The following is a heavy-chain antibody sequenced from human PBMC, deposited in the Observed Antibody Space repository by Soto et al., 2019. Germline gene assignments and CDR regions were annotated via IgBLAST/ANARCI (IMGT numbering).Heavy chain of an antibody. CDR3: AKEWVSYGGNLVYYYGMDV. CDR2: ISGSGGST. D-gene: IGHD4-17*01. Sequence: GGSLRLSCAASGFTFSSYAMSWVRQAPGKGLEWVSAISGSGGSTYYADSVKGRFTISRDNSKNTLYLQMNSLRAEDTAVYYCAKEWVSYGGNLVYYYGMDVWGQGTTVTVSS. CDR1: GFTFSSYA. V-gene: IGHV3-23*01. J-gene: IGHJ6*02.